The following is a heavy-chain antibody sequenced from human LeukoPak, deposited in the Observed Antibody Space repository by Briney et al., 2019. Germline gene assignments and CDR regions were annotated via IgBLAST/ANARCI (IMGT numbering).Heavy chain of an antibody. CDR1: GFTFSSYA. Sequence: GGSLRLSCAASGFTFSSYAMSWVRQAPGKGLEWVSAISDSGGSTYYADSVKGRFTISRDKSKNTLYLRMNSLRADDTAVYYCAKDQRDSGSYVDYWGQGTLVTVSS. CDR3: AKDQRDSGSYVDY. CDR2: ISDSGGST. J-gene: IGHJ4*02. V-gene: IGHV3-23*01. D-gene: IGHD3-10*01.